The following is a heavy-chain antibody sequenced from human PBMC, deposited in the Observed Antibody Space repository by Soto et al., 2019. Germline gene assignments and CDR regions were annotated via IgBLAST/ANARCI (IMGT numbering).Heavy chain of an antibody. D-gene: IGHD1-1*01. Sequence: NPSETLSLTCTVSGDSISSYYLSWIRQPPGKGLEWIGYIYYSGSTNYNPSLKSRVTISVDTSKNQFSLKLSSVTAADTAVYYCARVAGTTGTTAYYYYGMDVWGQGTTVTVSS. CDR3: ARVAGTTGTTAYYYYGMDV. V-gene: IGHV4-59*01. CDR2: IYYSGST. CDR1: GDSISSYY. J-gene: IGHJ6*02.